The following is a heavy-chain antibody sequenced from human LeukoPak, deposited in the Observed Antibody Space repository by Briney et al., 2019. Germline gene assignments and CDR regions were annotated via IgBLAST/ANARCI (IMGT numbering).Heavy chain of an antibody. V-gene: IGHV1-2*02. CDR1: GYAFTASY. J-gene: IGHJ4*02. CDR3: ARDESGSYTY. Sequence: ASVKVSCKASGYAFTASYMHWVRQAPGQELEWMGLINPNSGGTNYAQKFQGRVTMTRDTSISTAYMELSRLTSDDTAVYYCARDESGSYTYWGQGTLVTVSS. CDR2: INPNSGGT. D-gene: IGHD1-26*01.